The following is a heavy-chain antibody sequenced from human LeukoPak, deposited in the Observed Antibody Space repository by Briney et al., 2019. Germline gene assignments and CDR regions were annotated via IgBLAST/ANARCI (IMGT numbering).Heavy chain of an antibody. CDR1: GGSISSYY. V-gene: IGHV4-59*01. J-gene: IGHJ4*02. D-gene: IGHD3-16*01. CDR2: VYYSGST. Sequence: SETLSLTCTVSGGSISSYYWSWIRQPPGKGLEWIGYVYYSGSTNYNPSLESRVTISVDTSKKQFSLNLSSVTADDTAVYYCARGEDWAISGWGQGTLVTVSS. CDR3: ARGEDWAISG.